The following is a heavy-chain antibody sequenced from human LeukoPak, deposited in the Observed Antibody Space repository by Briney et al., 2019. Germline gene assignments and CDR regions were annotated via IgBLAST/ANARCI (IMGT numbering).Heavy chain of an antibody. V-gene: IGHV4-34*01. CDR2: INHSGST. CDR1: GGSFSGYY. D-gene: IGHD3-10*01. Sequence: SDTLSLTCPVYGGSFSGYYWSWLRQPPGKGLEGIGEINHSGSTNYNPSLKNRVTISVDTSKNQFSLKLSSVTAADTAVYYCARVAGSGSYSAQYYYYYYGMDVWGQGTTVTVSS. J-gene: IGHJ6*02. CDR3: ARVAGSGSYSAQYYYYYYGMDV.